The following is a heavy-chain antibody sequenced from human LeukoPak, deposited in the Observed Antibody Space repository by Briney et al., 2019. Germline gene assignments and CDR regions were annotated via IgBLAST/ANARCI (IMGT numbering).Heavy chain of an antibody. CDR1: GYTFTSYG. CDR3: ARGNHYYDGFRDSVLDYYYYGMDV. J-gene: IGHJ6*02. CDR2: ISAYNGNT. D-gene: IGHD3-22*01. V-gene: IGHV1-18*01. Sequence: ASVKVSCKASGYTFTSYGISWVRQAPGQGLEWMGWISAYNGNTNCAQKLQGRVTMTTDTSTSTAYMELRSLRSDDTAVYYCARGNHYYDGFRDSVLDYYYYGMDVWGQGTTVTVSS.